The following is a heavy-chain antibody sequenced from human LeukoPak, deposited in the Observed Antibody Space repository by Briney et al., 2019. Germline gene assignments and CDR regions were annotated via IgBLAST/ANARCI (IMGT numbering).Heavy chain of an antibody. D-gene: IGHD6-13*01. CDR1: GGSISSYY. CDR3: AGGRWYFDY. Sequence: SETLSLTCTVSGGSISSYYWSWIRQPPGKGLEWIGYIYYSGSTNYNPSLKSRVTISVDTSKNQFSLKLSSVTAADTAVYYCAGGRWYFDYWGQGTLVTVSS. V-gene: IGHV4-59*08. CDR2: IYYSGST. J-gene: IGHJ4*02.